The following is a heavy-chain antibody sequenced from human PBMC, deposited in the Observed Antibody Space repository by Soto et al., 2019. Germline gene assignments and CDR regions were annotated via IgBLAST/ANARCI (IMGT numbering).Heavy chain of an antibody. CDR3: TRRRDWTAMDPLDY. CDR2: IRNKVNTYAT. CDR1: GFTFTDSA. Sequence: EGQLVESGGGLVQPGGSLKLSCAASGFTFTDSAIHWVRQTSEKGLEWVGRIRNKVNTYATAYAESVKGRFTISRDDSINTVYLQMNRLKTEDTAVYYCTRRRDWTAMDPLDYWGQGTLVTVSS. J-gene: IGHJ4*02. V-gene: IGHV3-73*02. D-gene: IGHD5-18*01.